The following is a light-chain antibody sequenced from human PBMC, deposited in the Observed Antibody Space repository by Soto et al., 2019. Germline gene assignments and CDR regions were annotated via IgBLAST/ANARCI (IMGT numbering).Light chain of an antibody. CDR3: QQANSFPLT. Sequence: DIQMTQSPSSVSASVGDRVTITCRASQGINNWLAWYQQKLGEPPNLLIYTTSNLQSGVPSRFSGSGSGTDFTLTISSLQPEDFATYYCQQANSFPLTFGGGTKVEIK. V-gene: IGKV1D-12*01. CDR1: QGINNW. CDR2: TTS. J-gene: IGKJ4*01.